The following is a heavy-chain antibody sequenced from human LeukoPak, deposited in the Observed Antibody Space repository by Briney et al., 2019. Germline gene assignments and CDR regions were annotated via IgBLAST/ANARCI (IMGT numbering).Heavy chain of an antibody. CDR1: GGSIGSSSYY. CDR2: IYYSGST. CDR3: ARDPRTCGGDCYTLDY. D-gene: IGHD2-21*02. J-gene: IGHJ4*02. V-gene: IGHV4-39*07. Sequence: SETLSLTCTVSGGSIGSSSYYWGWIRQPPGKGLEWIGSIYYSGSTYYNPSLKSRVTISVDTSKNQFSLKLSSVTAADTAVYYCARDPRTCGGDCYTLDYWGQGTLVTVSS.